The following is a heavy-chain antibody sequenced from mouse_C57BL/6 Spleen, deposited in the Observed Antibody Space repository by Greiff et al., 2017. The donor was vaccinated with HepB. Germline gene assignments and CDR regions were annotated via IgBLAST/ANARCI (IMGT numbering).Heavy chain of an antibody. V-gene: IGHV1-82*01. CDR2: IYPGDGDT. J-gene: IGHJ4*01. CDR1: GYAFSSSW. Sequence: VQLVESGPELVKPGASVKISCKASGYAFSSSWMNWVKQRPGKGLEWIGRIYPGDGDTNYNGKFKGKATLTADKSSSTAYMQLSSLTSEDSAVYFCARSGGTDAMDYWGQGTSVTVSS. D-gene: IGHD4-1*01. CDR3: ARSGGTDAMDY.